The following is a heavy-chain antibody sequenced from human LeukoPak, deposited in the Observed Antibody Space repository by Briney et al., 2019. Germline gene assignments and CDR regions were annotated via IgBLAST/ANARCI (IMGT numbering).Heavy chain of an antibody. CDR3: ARDSPGAYFDY. J-gene: IGHJ4*02. Sequence: KASETLSLTCTVSGYSISSGYYWGWIRQPPGKGLEWIGSIYHSGSTYYDPSLKSRVTISVDTSKNQFSLRLSSVTAADTAVYYCARDSPGAYFDYWGQGTLVTVSS. D-gene: IGHD2-8*02. CDR1: GYSISSGYY. V-gene: IGHV4-38-2*02. CDR2: IYHSGST.